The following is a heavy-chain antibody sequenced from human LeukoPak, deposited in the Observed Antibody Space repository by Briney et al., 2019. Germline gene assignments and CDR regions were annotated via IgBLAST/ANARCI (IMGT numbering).Heavy chain of an antibody. V-gene: IGHV4-34*01. J-gene: IGHJ5*02. CDR3: ARGRVTSHQTMVRGVIRLNWFDP. Sequence: SETLSLTCAVYGGSFSGYYWSWIRQPPGKGLEWIGEINHSGSTNYNPSLKSRVTISVDTFKNQFSLKLSSVTAADTAVYYCARGRVTSHQTMVRGVIRLNWFDPWGQGTLVTVSS. D-gene: IGHD3-10*01. CDR1: GGSFSGYY. CDR2: INHSGST.